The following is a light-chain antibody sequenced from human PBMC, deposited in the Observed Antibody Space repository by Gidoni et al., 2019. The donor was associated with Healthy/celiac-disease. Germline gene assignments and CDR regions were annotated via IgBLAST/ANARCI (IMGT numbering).Light chain of an antibody. CDR3: LLYYGGAQLV. V-gene: IGLV7-43*01. Sequence: QTVVTQEPSLTVSPGGTVTLTCAPRTGAVTSGYYPNWFQQKPGQAPRALSYSTSNKHSWTPARFSGSLLGGKAALTLSGVQPEDEAEYYCLLYYGGAQLVFGGGTKLTVL. J-gene: IGLJ3*02. CDR1: TGAVTSGYY. CDR2: STS.